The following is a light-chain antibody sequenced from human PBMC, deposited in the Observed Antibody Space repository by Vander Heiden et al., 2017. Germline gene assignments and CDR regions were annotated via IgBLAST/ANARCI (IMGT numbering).Light chain of an antibody. V-gene: IGLV1-44*01. CDR1: NHNIGSNA. J-gene: IGLJ3*02. CDR2: STN. CDR3: AAWDDSLNGVM. Sequence: QSVLTQPPSASATPGQRVTISCSGSNHNIGSNAVNWYQQFPGTAPKLLIYSTNQRPSGVPDRFSGAKSGTSASLAISGLRSEDEADYYCAAWDDSLNGVMFGGGAKLTVL.